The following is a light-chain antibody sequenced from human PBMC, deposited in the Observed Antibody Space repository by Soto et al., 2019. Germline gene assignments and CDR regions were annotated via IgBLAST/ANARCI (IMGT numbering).Light chain of an antibody. V-gene: IGKV1-5*03. J-gene: IGKJ2*03. CDR2: QAS. Sequence: DIQMTQSPSTLSASVGDRVTITCRASENINKWLAWYQQRPGTVPKLLIYQASNLESGVPARFSGSGSGTDFTLTISSLQPEDFATYYCQHYKIPTRYSFGQGTKVDIK. CDR3: QHYKIPTRYS. CDR1: ENINKW.